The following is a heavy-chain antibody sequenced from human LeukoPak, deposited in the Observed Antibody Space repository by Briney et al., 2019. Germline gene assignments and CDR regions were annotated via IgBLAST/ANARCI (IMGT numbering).Heavy chain of an antibody. J-gene: IGHJ4*02. V-gene: IGHV3-33*01. D-gene: IGHD3-10*01. CDR2: IWYDGSNK. CDR3: ARDYGRDTMVRGVIKEVDYFDY. Sequence: PGGSLRLSCAASGFTFSSYGMPWVRQAPGKGLEWVAVIWYDGSNKYYADSVKGRFTISRDNSKNTLYLQMNSLRAEDTAVYSCARDYGRDTMVRGVIKEVDYFDYWGQGTLVTVSS. CDR1: GFTFSSYG.